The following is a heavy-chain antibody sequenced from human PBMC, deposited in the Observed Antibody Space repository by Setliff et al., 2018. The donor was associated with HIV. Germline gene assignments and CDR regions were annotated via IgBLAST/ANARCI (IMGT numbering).Heavy chain of an antibody. Sequence: SETLSLTCAVYGGSFSGYYWSWIRQPPGKGLEWIGEINHSGSTNYNPSLKSRVTISLDTSKNQFSLKLSSVTAADAAVYYCARKYLVNVFDYWGQGMLVTVSS. D-gene: IGHD3-22*01. CDR1: GGSFSGYY. CDR3: ARKYLVNVFDY. J-gene: IGHJ4*02. CDR2: INHSGST. V-gene: IGHV4-34*01.